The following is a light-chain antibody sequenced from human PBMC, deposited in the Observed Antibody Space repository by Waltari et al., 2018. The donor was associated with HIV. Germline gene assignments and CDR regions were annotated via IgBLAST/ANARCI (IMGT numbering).Light chain of an antibody. J-gene: IGLJ2*01. CDR1: SSNIGSDA. CDR3: VVWDARLNGLV. CDR2: STE. Sequence: QSVLTQPPSASGTPGQRVTISCSGSSSNIGSDAVNWYPQFPGTAPTVLLYSTEQRPSGLPDRFSGSKSGTSASLAINGLQSEYEADYYCVVWDARLNGLVFGGGTKLTVL. V-gene: IGLV1-44*01.